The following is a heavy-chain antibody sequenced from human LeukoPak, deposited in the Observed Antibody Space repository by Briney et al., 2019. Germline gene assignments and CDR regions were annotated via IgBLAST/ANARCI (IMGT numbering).Heavy chain of an antibody. J-gene: IGHJ4*02. CDR3: ARLAGGYCSGGTCYFDY. D-gene: IGHD2-15*01. CDR1: GDSISWNSYS. Sequence: PSETLSLTCTVSGDSISWNSYSWGWIRQPPGKGLEWIVSIYYSGSTYYYNPSLKSRVAISVDTAKNQFSLKLSSVTAADSAVYYCARLAGGYCSGGTCYFDYWGQGTLVTVSS. V-gene: IGHV4-39*01. CDR2: IYYSGSTY.